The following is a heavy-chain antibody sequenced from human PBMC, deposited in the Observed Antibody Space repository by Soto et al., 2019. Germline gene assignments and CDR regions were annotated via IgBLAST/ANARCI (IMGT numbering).Heavy chain of an antibody. V-gene: IGHV3-30-3*01. CDR1: GFTFSSYA. CDR2: ISYDGSNK. CDR3: ARDLGYSGYDPAVPYYYYYGMDD. J-gene: IGHJ6*02. D-gene: IGHD5-12*01. Sequence: QVQLVESGGGVVQPGRSLRLSCAASGFTFSSYAMHWVRQAPGKGLEWVAVISYDGSNKYYADSVKGRFTISRDNSKNTLYLQMNSLRAEDTAVYYCARDLGYSGYDPAVPYYYYYGMDDWGQGTTVTVSS.